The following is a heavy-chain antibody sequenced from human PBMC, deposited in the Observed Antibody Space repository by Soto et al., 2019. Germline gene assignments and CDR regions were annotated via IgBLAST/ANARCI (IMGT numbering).Heavy chain of an antibody. CDR2: IYPGDSDT. D-gene: IGHD6-13*01. J-gene: IGHJ4*02. V-gene: IGHV5-51*01. CDR3: AIRIAAAGTFDY. CDR1: GYSFTSYW. Sequence: RGESLKISCKGSGYSFTSYWIGWVRQMPGKGLEWMGIIYPGDSDTRHSPSFQGQVTISADKSISTAYLQWSSLKASDTATYYCAIRIAAAGTFDYCGQRTLVTVSS.